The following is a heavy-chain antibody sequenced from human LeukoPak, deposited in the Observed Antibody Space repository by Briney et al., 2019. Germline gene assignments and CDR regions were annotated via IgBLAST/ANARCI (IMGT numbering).Heavy chain of an antibody. D-gene: IGHD5-12*01. CDR2: ISDNGLRT. Sequence: GGSLRLSCAASGFTFSSYAMHWVRQSPGKGLEWVALISDNGLRTNYAESLKGRFTVSRDNSMNTMNLQMNNLKVEDTAVYFCARERRGYGYGTLDLWGQGTLVSVSS. J-gene: IGHJ5*02. CDR3: ARERRGYGYGTLDL. CDR1: GFTFSSYA. V-gene: IGHV3-30*14.